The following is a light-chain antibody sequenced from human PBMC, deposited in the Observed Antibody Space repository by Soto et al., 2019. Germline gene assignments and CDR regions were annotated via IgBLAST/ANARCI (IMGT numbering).Light chain of an antibody. CDR3: QHYNNWPST. V-gene: IGKV3-15*01. J-gene: IGKJ5*01. Sequence: EIVMTQSPATLSVSPGERATLSCRASQSVTYNLAWYQQKPGQAPRLLIYGESTRATGIPARFSGSGSGTEFNLTISSLQSEYFAVYYCQHYNNWPSTFGQGTRLEIK. CDR2: GES. CDR1: QSVTYN.